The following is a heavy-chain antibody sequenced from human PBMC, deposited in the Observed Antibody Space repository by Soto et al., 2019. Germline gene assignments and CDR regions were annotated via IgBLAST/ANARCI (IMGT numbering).Heavy chain of an antibody. Sequence: EVQLVESGGGLVQPGRSLRLSCVASGFIFDDYAMHWVRQGPGKGLEWVSGISWNSGNVGYADSVKGRFTISRDNAKNSLYLQMKSLRAEDTALYYCAKAPGYCSGGTCYSGHFQQWGQGTLVTVSS. J-gene: IGHJ1*01. D-gene: IGHD2-15*01. CDR1: GFIFDDYA. CDR2: ISWNSGNV. CDR3: AKAPGYCSGGTCYSGHFQQ. V-gene: IGHV3-9*01.